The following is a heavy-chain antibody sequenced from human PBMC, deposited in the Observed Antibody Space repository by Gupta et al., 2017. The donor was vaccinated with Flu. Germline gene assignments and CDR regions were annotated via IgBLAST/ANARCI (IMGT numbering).Heavy chain of an antibody. CDR3: ARGRGRVSAWYANKNSGFDP. CDR1: GGSFSGYY. CDR2: INHSGTT. J-gene: IGHJ5*02. Sequence: QVQLQQWGAGLLKPSETLSLTCAVYGGSFSGYYWSWIRQPPGKGLEWIGEINHSGTTDYNPSLKTRVTMSVYTSKNQFSLKLFSVTAADTAVYYCARGRGRVSAWYANKNSGFDPWGQGTLVTVSS. D-gene: IGHD6-19*01. V-gene: IGHV4-34*01.